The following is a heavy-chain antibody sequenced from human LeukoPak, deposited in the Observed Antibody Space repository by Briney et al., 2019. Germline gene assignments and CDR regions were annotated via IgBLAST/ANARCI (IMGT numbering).Heavy chain of an antibody. CDR3: ARVSDWYFDL. Sequence: GGSPRLSCAASGFTFSRYWMHRVRQAPGKGLEWVARITDTASSTIYADSVKGRFTISRDNAKNTLSLHMNSLGDEDTAVYYCARVSDWYFDLWGRGTLVTVSS. CDR1: GFTFSRYW. CDR2: ITDTASST. D-gene: IGHD5/OR15-5a*01. V-gene: IGHV3-74*01. J-gene: IGHJ2*01.